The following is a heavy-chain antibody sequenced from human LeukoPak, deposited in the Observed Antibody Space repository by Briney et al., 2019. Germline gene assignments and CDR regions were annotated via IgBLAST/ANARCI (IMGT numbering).Heavy chain of an antibody. CDR2: IYYSGST. D-gene: IGHD3-22*01. CDR3: ARVNYYDSSGYFDY. CDR1: GGSISSYY. V-gene: IGHV4-59*01. Sequence: SEALSLTCTVSGGSISSYYWSWIRQPPGKGLEWIGYIYYSGSTNYNPSLKSRVTISVDTSKNQFSLKLSSVTAADTAVYYCARVNYYDSSGYFDYWGQGTLVTVSS. J-gene: IGHJ4*02.